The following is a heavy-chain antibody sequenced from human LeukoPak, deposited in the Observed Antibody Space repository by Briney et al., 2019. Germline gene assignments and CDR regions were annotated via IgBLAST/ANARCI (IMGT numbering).Heavy chain of an antibody. CDR3: ARDGAYCSGGSCYPEPYYGMDV. D-gene: IGHD2-15*01. V-gene: IGHV1-18*01. Sequence: VASVKVSCKVSGYTLTELSMHWVRQAPGKGLEWMGWISAYNGNTNYAQKLQGRVTMTTDTSTSTAYMELRSLRSDDTAVYYCARDGAYCSGGSCYPEPYYGMDVWGQGTTVTVSS. J-gene: IGHJ6*02. CDR1: GYTLTELS. CDR2: ISAYNGNT.